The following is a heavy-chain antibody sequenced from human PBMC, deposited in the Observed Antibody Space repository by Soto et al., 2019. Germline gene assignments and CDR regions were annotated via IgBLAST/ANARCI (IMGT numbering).Heavy chain of an antibody. V-gene: IGHV1-46*04. CDR3: ARGLATVDY. CDR1: GYTFTRDY. Sequence: ASVKVSCKASGYTFTRDYIHWMRQAPGQGLEWMAIINPSGGSTNYAQKLQGRVTVTRDTSTSTVYLELSSLRSEDTAIYYCARGLATVDYWGQGTLVTVSS. D-gene: IGHD5-12*01. CDR2: INPSGGST. J-gene: IGHJ4*02.